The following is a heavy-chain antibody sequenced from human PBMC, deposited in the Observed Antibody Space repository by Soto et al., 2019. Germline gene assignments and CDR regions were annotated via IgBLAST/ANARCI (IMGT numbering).Heavy chain of an antibody. CDR2: IYFTGST. V-gene: IGHV4-61*01. D-gene: IGHD3-16*01. Sequence: SETLSLTCTVSGDSVSSGNYYWTWIRQPPGKGLEWVGSIYFTGSTNYNPSLKCRLTMSIDTSRNLFSLRLDSVTAADTAVYYCGRVPVDTYMIYWSDPWGQGTLVTVSS. CDR1: GDSVSSGNYY. CDR3: GRVPVDTYMIYWSDP. J-gene: IGHJ5*02.